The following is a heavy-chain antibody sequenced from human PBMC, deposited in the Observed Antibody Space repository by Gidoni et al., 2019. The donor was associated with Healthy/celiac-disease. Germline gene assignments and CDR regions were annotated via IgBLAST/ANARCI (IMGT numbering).Heavy chain of an antibody. CDR1: GYTFTSSG. Sequence: HVQLVQSGAEVKKPGASVKVSCKASGYTFTSSGISWVRQAPGQGREWMGWISAYNVNTNDAQKLQGRVNMNTDTSTSKAYMELRSLRDDDTAVYYCARASCSSTSCYLHYYYYMEVWGKGTTVTVSS. CDR2: ISAYNVNT. J-gene: IGHJ6*03. D-gene: IGHD2-2*01. CDR3: ARASCSSTSCYLHYYYYMEV. V-gene: IGHV1-18*01.